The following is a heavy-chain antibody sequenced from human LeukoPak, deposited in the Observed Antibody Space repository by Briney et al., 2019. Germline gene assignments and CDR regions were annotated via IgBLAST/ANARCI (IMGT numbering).Heavy chain of an antibody. V-gene: IGHV3-23*01. CDR2: ISAGGGST. J-gene: IGHJ4*02. CDR3: VRVQSGTSYRPFDY. Sequence: PGGSLRLSCAVSGLXFSDYSITWVRQAPGKGLFWVSGISAGGGSTYYADSVKGRFTISRDNSRNTLYLQMNSLRAEDTAVYYCVRVQSGTSYRPFDYWGQGTLVTVSS. D-gene: IGHD3-3*01. CDR1: GLXFSDYS.